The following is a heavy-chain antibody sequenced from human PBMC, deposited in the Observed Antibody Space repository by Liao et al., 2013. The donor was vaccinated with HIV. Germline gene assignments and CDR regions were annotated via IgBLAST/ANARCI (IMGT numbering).Heavy chain of an antibody. CDR1: GGSFTDYY. J-gene: IGHJ3*02. D-gene: IGHD5-12*01. CDR3: ARDGVATSDAFDI. V-gene: IGHV4-34*09. Sequence: QVRLQESGPGLVKPSQTLSLTCAVYGGSFTDYYWNWIRQSPGKGLEWIGENNHRGNTNYNPSLESRVTISVDTSRNQFSLRLSSVTAADTAVYYCARDGVATSDAFDIWGQGTMVTVSS. CDR2: NNHRGNT.